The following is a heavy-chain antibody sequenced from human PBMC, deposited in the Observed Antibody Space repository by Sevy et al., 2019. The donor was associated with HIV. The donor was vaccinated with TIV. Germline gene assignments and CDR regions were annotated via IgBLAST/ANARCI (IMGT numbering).Heavy chain of an antibody. J-gene: IGHJ6*02. Sequence: WGSLRLSCAASGFTVTNNYISWVRQAPGKGLDWVALSYSDDSRYFADSVRGRFTISRDSLKNTLYLQMNSLRAEDTAVYYCARLHPHIAAARAMDVWGQGTTVTVSS. CDR1: GFTVTNNY. CDR3: ARLHPHIAAARAMDV. CDR2: SYSDDSR. D-gene: IGHD6-13*01. V-gene: IGHV3-53*01.